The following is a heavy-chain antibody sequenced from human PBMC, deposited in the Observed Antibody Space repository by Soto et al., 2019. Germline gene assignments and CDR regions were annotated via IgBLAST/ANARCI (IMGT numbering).Heavy chain of an antibody. J-gene: IGHJ4*02. D-gene: IGHD3-22*01. Sequence: PGGSLRLSCEASGFTFSTCGMSWVRQAPGKGLEWLAGIWYDGSNKNYGDSVKGRFTISRDNSKNTLYLQMNSLRVEDTAVYYCAREDRSDYCNDYWGQGTLVTVSS. CDR1: GFTFSTCG. V-gene: IGHV3-33*08. CDR3: AREDRSDYCNDY. CDR2: IWYDGSNK.